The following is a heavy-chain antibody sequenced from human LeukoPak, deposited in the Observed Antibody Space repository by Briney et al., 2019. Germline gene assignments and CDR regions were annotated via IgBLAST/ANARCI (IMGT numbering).Heavy chain of an antibody. CDR3: ARDALAFDWLSLFDY. J-gene: IGHJ4*02. Sequence: PGGSLRLSCAASGFTFSSYAMHWVRQAPGKGLEWVAVISYDGSNKYYADSVKGRFTISSDNSKNTLYLQMNSLRAEDTAVYYCARDALAFDWLSLFDYWGQGTLVTVSS. CDR1: GFTFSSYA. V-gene: IGHV3-30*04. CDR2: ISYDGSNK. D-gene: IGHD3-9*01.